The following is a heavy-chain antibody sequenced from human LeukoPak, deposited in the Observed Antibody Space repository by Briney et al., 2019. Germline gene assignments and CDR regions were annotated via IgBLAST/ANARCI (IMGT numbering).Heavy chain of an antibody. Sequence: GGSLRLSCVASGFTFSGYAMSWVRQAPGKGLEWVSAISGNGRTTYYADSVQGRFTFSRDNSKNTLYLQMNSLRAEDTAVYYCAKEGYSSSWNADFDYWGQGTLVTVSS. CDR1: GFTFSGYA. V-gene: IGHV3-23*01. J-gene: IGHJ4*02. CDR3: AKEGYSSSWNADFDY. CDR2: ISGNGRTT. D-gene: IGHD6-13*01.